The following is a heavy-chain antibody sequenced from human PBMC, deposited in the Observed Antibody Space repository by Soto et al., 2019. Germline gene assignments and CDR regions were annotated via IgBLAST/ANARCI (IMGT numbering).Heavy chain of an antibody. D-gene: IGHD3-10*01. Sequence: QPVGSLRLSCTASGFTFGDYAMSWVRQAPGKGLEWVGFIRSKAYGGTTEYAASVKGRFTISRDDSKSIAYLQMNSLKTEDTAVYYCTWGYGSGSYYSDVWGQGTTVTVSS. CDR3: TWGYGSGSYYSDV. CDR2: IRSKAYGGTT. CDR1: GFTFGDYA. V-gene: IGHV3-49*04. J-gene: IGHJ6*02.